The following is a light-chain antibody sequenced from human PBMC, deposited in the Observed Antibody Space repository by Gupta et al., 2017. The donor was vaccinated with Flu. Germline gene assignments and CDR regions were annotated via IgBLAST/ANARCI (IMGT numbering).Light chain of an antibody. CDR3: QQSQSTWLT. Sequence: GDRVTITCRTSEIINTYLNWYQQKPGKAPKLLIYVASHLQSGVPSRFSGSGSGTDFTLTISNIQREDFATYYCQQSQSTWLTFGGGTKVEI. CDR1: EIINTY. CDR2: VAS. V-gene: IGKV1-39*01. J-gene: IGKJ4*01.